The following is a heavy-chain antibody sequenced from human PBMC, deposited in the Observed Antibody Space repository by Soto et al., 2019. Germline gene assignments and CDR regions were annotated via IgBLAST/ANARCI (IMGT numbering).Heavy chain of an antibody. V-gene: IGHV2-26*01. J-gene: IGHJ4*02. CDR3: ARIERYSTYEFFDF. D-gene: IGHD5-12*01. CDR1: GFSLSHIRVG. Sequence: QVTLKESGPVLVKPTETLTLTCTVSGFSLSHIRVGVGWIRQPPGKALEWLANVFSNDAKSYSPSLKGRLTISRDTFRSQVVLTMTNVDPVDTATYFCARIERYSTYEFFDFWGQGTLVTVSS. CDR2: VFSNDAK.